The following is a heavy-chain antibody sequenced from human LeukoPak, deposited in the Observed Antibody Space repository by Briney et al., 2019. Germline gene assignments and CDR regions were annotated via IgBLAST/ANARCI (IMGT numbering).Heavy chain of an antibody. Sequence: GASVKVSCKASGYTFTSYDINWVRQATGQGLEWMGWMNPNSGNTDYAQKFQGRVTMTRDTSISTAYMELSRLRSDDTAVYYCARDTGGFDPWGQGTLVTVSS. V-gene: IGHV1-8*01. CDR2: MNPNSGNT. D-gene: IGHD5-18*01. CDR3: ARDTGGFDP. J-gene: IGHJ5*02. CDR1: GYTFTSYD.